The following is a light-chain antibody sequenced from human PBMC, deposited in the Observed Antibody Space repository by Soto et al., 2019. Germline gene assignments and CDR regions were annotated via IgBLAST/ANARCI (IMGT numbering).Light chain of an antibody. CDR3: AAWDDSLNGWV. J-gene: IGLJ3*02. Sequence: QLVLTQPPSASGAPGQRVTFSCSGGSSNIGINSISWYQQLPGTAPKLLIYSNDHRPSGVPDRFSGSKSGTSASLAISGLQSEDEADYYCAAWDDSLNGWVFGGGTKLTVL. CDR1: SSNIGINS. V-gene: IGLV1-44*01. CDR2: SND.